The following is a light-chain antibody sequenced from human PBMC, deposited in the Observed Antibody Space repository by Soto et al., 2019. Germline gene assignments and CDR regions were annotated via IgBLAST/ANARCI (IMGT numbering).Light chain of an antibody. CDR1: QSVSTD. J-gene: IGKJ5*01. CDR2: GAS. CDR3: QQYSSWPLT. V-gene: IGKV3-15*01. Sequence: AQSPVALSLSPGERATLSCRASQSVSTDLAWYQQKPGQAPRLLIYGASTRATGVPDRIIGSGSGTEFALTIGSLQPEDFAVYFCQQYSSWPLTFGQGTRLDIK.